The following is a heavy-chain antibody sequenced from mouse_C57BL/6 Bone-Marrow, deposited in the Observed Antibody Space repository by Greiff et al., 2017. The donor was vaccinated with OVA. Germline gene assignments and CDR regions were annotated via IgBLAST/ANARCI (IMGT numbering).Heavy chain of an antibody. Sequence: QVQLQQSGAELARPGASVKLSCKASGYTFTSYGISWVKQRTGQGLEWIGEIDPSDGYTNYNHKFKGKATLTVDTSSSTAYMQLSSLTSDDSAVYYYARAYGRRFDYWGQGTTLTVSS. CDR2: IDPSDGYT. CDR1: GYTFTSYG. V-gene: IGHV1-81*01. CDR3: ARAYGRRFDY. J-gene: IGHJ2*01. D-gene: IGHD1-1*01.